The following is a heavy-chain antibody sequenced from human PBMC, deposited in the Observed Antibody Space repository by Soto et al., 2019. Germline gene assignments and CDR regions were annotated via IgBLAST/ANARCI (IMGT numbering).Heavy chain of an antibody. J-gene: IGHJ6*02. V-gene: IGHV3-23*01. Sequence: PGGSLRLSCAASGFTFSSYATSWVRQAPGKGLEWVSAISGSGGSTYYADSVKGRFTISRDNSKNTLYLQMNSLRAEDTAVYYCANLGPPAPRSYYYYGMDVWGQGTTVTVSS. CDR1: GFTFSSYA. D-gene: IGHD2-2*01. CDR2: ISGSGGST. CDR3: ANLGPPAPRSYYYYGMDV.